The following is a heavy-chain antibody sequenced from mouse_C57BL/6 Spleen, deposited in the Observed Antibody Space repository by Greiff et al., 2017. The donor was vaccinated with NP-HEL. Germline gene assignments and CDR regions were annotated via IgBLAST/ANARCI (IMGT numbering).Heavy chain of an antibody. CDR1: GFTFSDYY. V-gene: IGHV5-12*01. CDR3: ARRCNGSSLPDV. CDR2: ISNGGGST. Sequence: EVQLVESGGGLVQPGGSLKLSCAASGFTFSDYYMYWVRQTPEKRLEWVAYISNGGGSTYYPDTVKGRFTISRDNAKNTLYLQMSRLKSEDTAMFYCARRCNGSSLPDVWGTGTTVTVSS. D-gene: IGHD1-1*01. J-gene: IGHJ1*03.